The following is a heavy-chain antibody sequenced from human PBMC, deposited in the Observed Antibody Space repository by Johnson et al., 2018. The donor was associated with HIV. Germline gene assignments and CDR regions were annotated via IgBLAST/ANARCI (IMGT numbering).Heavy chain of an antibody. J-gene: IGHJ3*02. Sequence: VQLVESGGGLVQPGRSLRISCEASRFTFDDYAMHWVRQAPGEGLEWVSGISWNSGSIGYADSVKGRFTISRDNAKNSLYLQMNSLRAEDTALYYCAKEAGNSSWIPLYDAFDIWGQGTMVTVSS. CDR2: ISWNSGSI. CDR1: RFTFDDYA. V-gene: IGHV3-9*01. D-gene: IGHD6-13*01. CDR3: AKEAGNSSWIPLYDAFDI.